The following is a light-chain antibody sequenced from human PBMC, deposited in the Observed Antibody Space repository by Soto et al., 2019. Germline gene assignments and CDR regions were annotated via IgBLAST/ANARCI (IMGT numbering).Light chain of an antibody. V-gene: IGLV2-14*01. CDR3: SSYTSGSTYV. CDR2: DVN. CDR1: SSDVGGYNC. J-gene: IGLJ1*01. Sequence: QSVLTQPASVSGSPGQSIAISCTGTSSDVGGYNCVSWYQQHPGKAPKLMIYDVNNRPSGVSDRFSGSKSGNTASLTISGLQAEDEADYYCSSYTSGSTYVFGTGTKVTVL.